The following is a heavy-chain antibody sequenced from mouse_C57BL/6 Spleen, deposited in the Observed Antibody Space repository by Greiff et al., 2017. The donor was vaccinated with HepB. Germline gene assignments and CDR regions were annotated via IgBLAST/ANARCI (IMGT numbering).Heavy chain of an antibody. CDR3: TRDSDDYDWFAY. CDR1: GFTFSSYA. CDR2: ISSGGDYI. V-gene: IGHV5-9-1*02. Sequence: EVNVVESGEGLVKPGGSLKLSCAASGFTFSSYAMSWVRQTPEKRLEWVAYISSGGDYIYYADTVKGRFTISRDNARNTLYLQMSSLKSEDTAMYYCTRDSDDYDWFAYWGQGTLVTVSA. J-gene: IGHJ3*01. D-gene: IGHD2-4*01.